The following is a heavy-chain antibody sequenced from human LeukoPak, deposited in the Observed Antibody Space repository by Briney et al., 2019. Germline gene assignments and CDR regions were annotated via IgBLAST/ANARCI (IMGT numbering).Heavy chain of an antibody. V-gene: IGHV1-58*02. CDR2: IVVGSGNT. J-gene: IGHJ4*02. CDR3: AAVAMVRGVIFLSNYFDY. CDR1: GFTFTSSA. Sequence: GASVKVSCKASGFTFTSSAMQWVRQARGQRLEWIGWIVVGSGNTNYAQKFQERVTITRDMSTSTAYMELSSLRSEDTAVYYCAAVAMVRGVIFLSNYFDYWGQGTLVTVSS. D-gene: IGHD3-10*01.